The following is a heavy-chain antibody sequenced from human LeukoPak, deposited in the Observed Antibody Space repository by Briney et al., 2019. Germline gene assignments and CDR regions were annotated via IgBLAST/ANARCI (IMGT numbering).Heavy chain of an antibody. J-gene: IGHJ4*02. D-gene: IGHD1-26*01. CDR1: GFTFSSYA. Sequence: GGSLRLSCAASGFTFSSYAMTWVRQAPGKGLEWVSTITGSGGTTYYADSVKGRFTISRDNSKKTLCLQMNSLRAEDTAIYYCASGGGAWGQGTLVTVSS. CDR3: ASGGGA. CDR2: ITGSGGTT. V-gene: IGHV3-23*01.